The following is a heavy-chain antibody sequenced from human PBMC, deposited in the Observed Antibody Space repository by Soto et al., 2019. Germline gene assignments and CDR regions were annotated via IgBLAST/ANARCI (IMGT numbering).Heavy chain of an antibody. J-gene: IGHJ5*02. CDR2: ISAYNGNT. Sequence: QVQLVQSGAEVMKPGASVKVSCKASGYTFTSYGISWVRQAPGQGLEWMGWISAYNGNTNYAQKLQGRVTMTTDTSTSTAYMELRSLRSDDTVVYYCARDTFPYWYDDRVRSWFDPWGQGTLVTVSS. CDR1: GYTFTSYG. CDR3: ARDTFPYWYDDRVRSWFDP. V-gene: IGHV1-18*01. D-gene: IGHD3-22*01.